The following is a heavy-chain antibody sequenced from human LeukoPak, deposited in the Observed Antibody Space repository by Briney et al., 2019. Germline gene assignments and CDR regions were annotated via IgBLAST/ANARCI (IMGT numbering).Heavy chain of an antibody. J-gene: IGHJ4*02. Sequence: GGSLRLSCAASGLSFSGYDMHWVRQAPGKGPEWVAVMSYGGQNERYADSVKGRFTISRDNSKNTLYLQMNSLRAEDTAVYYCAKDSRIAAAAYDYWGQGTLVTVSS. CDR2: MSYGGQNE. CDR1: GLSFSGYD. CDR3: AKDSRIAAAAYDY. V-gene: IGHV3-30*18. D-gene: IGHD6-13*01.